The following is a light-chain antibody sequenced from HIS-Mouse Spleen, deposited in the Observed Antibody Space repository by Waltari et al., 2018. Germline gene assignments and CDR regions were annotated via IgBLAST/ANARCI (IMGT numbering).Light chain of an antibody. J-gene: IGLJ3*02. CDR1: SSDFGSYNL. V-gene: IGLV2-23*01. CDR2: EGS. Sequence: QSALTQPASVSGSPGQSITIPCTGTSSDFGSYNLVSWYQQHPGKAPKRMIYEGSKRPSGVSNRFSGSKSGNTASLTISGLQAEDEADYYCCSYAGSSTWVFGGGTKLTVL. CDR3: CSYAGSSTWV.